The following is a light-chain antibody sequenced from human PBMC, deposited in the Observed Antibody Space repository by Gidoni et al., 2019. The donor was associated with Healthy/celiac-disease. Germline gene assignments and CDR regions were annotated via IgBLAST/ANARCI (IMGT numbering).Light chain of an antibody. J-gene: IGKJ1*01. Sequence: EIVLTQSPGTLPLSPGERATLSCRASQSVSSSYLAWYPQKPGQAPRLLIYGASSSATGIPDRFSGSGSGTDFTLTISRLEPEDFAVYYCQQYGSSPGTFGQGTKVEIK. CDR1: QSVSSSY. CDR2: GAS. CDR3: QQYGSSPGT. V-gene: IGKV3-20*01.